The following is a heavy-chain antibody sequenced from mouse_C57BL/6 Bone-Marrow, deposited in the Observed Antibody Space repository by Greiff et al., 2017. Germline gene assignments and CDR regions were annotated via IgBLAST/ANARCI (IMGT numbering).Heavy chain of an antibody. CDR3: ASSKNWDSWFAY. Sequence: VQLQQSGAELVRPGTSVKVSCKASGYAFTNYLIEWVKQRPGQGLEWIGVINPGSGGTNYNEKFKGQATLTADNSSSTAYMQLGSLTSEDSAVYFSASSKNWDSWFAYWGQGTLVTVTA. V-gene: IGHV1-54*01. D-gene: IGHD4-1*01. CDR1: GYAFTNYL. J-gene: IGHJ3*01. CDR2: INPGSGGT.